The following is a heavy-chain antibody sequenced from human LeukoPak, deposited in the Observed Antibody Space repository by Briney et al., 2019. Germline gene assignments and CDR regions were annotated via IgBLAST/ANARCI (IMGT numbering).Heavy chain of an antibody. CDR2: INPNSGGT. Sequence: GASVKVSCKASGYTFTGYYMHWVRQAPGQGLEWMGWINPNSGGTNYAQKFQGRVTMTRDTSISTAYMELSRLRSDDTAVYYCAGEGVYSGSYYLIDYWGQGTLVTVSS. J-gene: IGHJ4*02. CDR1: GYTFTGYY. CDR3: AGEGVYSGSYYLIDY. D-gene: IGHD1-26*01. V-gene: IGHV1-2*02.